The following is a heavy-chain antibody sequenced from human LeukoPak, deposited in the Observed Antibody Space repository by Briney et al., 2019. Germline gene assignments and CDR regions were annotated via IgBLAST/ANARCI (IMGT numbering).Heavy chain of an antibody. CDR3: VSFYETY. D-gene: IGHD2/OR15-2a*01. CDR2: INSDGSWT. V-gene: IGHV3-74*01. J-gene: IGHJ4*02. Sequence: GGSPRLSCAASGNYWMHWVRQVPGKGLVWVSHINSDGSWTSYADSVKGRFTISKDNAKNTVYLQMNSLRAEDTAVYYCVSFYETYWGRGTLVTVSS. CDR1: GNYW.